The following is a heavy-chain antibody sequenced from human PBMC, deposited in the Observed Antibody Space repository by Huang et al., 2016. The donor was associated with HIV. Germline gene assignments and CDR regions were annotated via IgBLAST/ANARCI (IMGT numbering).Heavy chain of an antibody. V-gene: IGHV3-30-3*01. CDR1: GFPFNNHA. J-gene: IGHJ3*02. CDR3: ARAKDTWDAYDI. CDR2: ISNDGSNN. Sequence: QVQLVESGGGVVQPGRSLRLSCAASGFPFNNHAMHWVRPAPGKGLGWVAVISNDGSNNYYADSVKGRFTISRDSSKSTLFLHMTSLRTEDTAVYYCARAKDTWDAYDIWGQGTMVIVSS. D-gene: IGHD5-18*01.